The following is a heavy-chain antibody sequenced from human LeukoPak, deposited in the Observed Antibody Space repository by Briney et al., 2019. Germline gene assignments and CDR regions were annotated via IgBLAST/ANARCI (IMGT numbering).Heavy chain of an antibody. D-gene: IGHD5-12*01. J-gene: IGHJ4*02. CDR3: ARDWATINY. CDR1: EFTVSNAW. Sequence: GGSLRLSCAVSEFTVSNAWMSWVRQAPGKGLEWVANIKQDGSEKYYVDSVKGRFTISRDNAKNSLYLQMNSLRAEDTAVYYCARDWATINYWGQGTLVTVSS. CDR2: IKQDGSEK. V-gene: IGHV3-7*01.